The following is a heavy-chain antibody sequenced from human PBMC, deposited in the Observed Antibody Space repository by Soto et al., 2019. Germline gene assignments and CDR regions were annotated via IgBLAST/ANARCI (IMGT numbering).Heavy chain of an antibody. J-gene: IGHJ6*03. CDR1: GFTFSSYS. CDR3: ARRVQSGYYYMDV. V-gene: IGHV3-48*01. D-gene: IGHD1-1*01. Sequence: EVQLVESGGGLVQPGGSLRLSCAASGFTFSSYSMNWVRQAPGKGLEWVSYISSSSSTIYYADSVKGRFTISRDNANNSLYLQMNSLRAEDTAVYYCARRVQSGYYYMDVWGKGTTVTVSS. CDR2: ISSSSSTI.